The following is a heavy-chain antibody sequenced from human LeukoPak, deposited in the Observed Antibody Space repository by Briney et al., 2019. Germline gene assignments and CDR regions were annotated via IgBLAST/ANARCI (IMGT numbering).Heavy chain of an antibody. D-gene: IGHD3-9*01. CDR1: GYIFTGYY. V-gene: IGHV1-2*06. J-gene: IGHJ5*02. CDR2: INPNSGGT. Sequence: ASVKVSCKASGYIFTGYYMHWVRQAPGQGLEWMGRINPNSGGTNYAQKFQGRVTMTRDTSISTAYMELSRLRSDDTAVYYCASSDYDILTGYQRTGFDPWGQGTLVTVSS. CDR3: ASSDYDILTGYQRTGFDP.